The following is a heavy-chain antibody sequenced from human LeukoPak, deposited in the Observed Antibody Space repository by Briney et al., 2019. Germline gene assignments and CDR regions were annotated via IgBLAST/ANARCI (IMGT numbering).Heavy chain of an antibody. D-gene: IGHD3-10*01. CDR2: ISISGDNT. J-gene: IGHJ4*02. V-gene: IGHV3-23*01. CDR1: GFTFSSYG. Sequence: TGGSLRLSCAASGFTFSSYGMSWVRQAPGKGLEWVSGISISGDNTYYADSVKGRFTISRDNSKNTLYLQMNSLRAEDTAVYYCAREGVVRGVILDYWGQGTLVTVSS. CDR3: AREGVVRGVILDY.